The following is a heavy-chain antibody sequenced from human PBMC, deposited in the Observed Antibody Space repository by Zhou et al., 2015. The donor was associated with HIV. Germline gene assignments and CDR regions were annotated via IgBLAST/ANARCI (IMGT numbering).Heavy chain of an antibody. Sequence: QVQLVESGGGVVQPGRSLRLSCAASGFTFSNYGIHWVRQAPGKGLEWVAVISSDGRIDYFANAVKGRFTISRDNAKNTLYLEMNSLKGEDTAVYFCASDWAYGMNVWGQGTTVTVAS. J-gene: IGHJ6*02. CDR1: GFTFSNYG. V-gene: IGHV3-33*05. CDR2: ISSDGRID. CDR3: ASDWAYGMNV. D-gene: IGHD3-16*01.